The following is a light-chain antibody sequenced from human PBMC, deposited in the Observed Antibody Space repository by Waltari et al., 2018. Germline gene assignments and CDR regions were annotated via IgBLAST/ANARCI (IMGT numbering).Light chain of an antibody. CDR3: LQYHGPPLT. CDR1: QSVLDSANNTNY. V-gene: IGKV4-1*01. J-gene: IGKJ5*01. Sequence: DVVMTQSPDSLAVSLGERATINCKSSQSVLDSANNTNYLAWYQQRPGQSPELLIYLASNRESGGPEPIRGRRVWTDFTLTISSLQAEDVAVYYCLQYHGPPLTFGQGTRLEIK. CDR2: LAS.